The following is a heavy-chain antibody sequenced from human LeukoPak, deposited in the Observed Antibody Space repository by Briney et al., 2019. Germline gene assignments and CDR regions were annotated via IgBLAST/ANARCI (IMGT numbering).Heavy chain of an antibody. D-gene: IGHD6-19*01. Sequence: GESLRISCQGSGYSFTNYWIAWVRQTPGKGLEWMGIIYPGDSDTTYSPSFQGQVTISADKSISTVYLHWSSLQASDTAMFYCAKQGSGWYFDYWGQGTLVTVSS. CDR2: IYPGDSDT. J-gene: IGHJ4*02. CDR3: AKQGSGWYFDY. CDR1: GYSFTNYW. V-gene: IGHV5-51*01.